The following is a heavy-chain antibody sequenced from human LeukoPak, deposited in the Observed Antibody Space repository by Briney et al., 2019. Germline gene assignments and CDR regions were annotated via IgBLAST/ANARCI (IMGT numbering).Heavy chain of an antibody. V-gene: IGHV3-30*02. J-gene: IGHJ3*02. CDR3: AKDSLGSRYCSSTSCLHDAFDI. CDR1: GFTFDDYG. D-gene: IGHD2-2*01. CDR2: IRYDGNYN. Sequence: PGGSLRLSCAASGFTFDDYGMHWVRQAPGKGLEWVAFIRYDGNYNYYAVSVKGRFTISKDNSKNTLYLQMNSLRAEDTAVYYCAKDSLGSRYCSSTSCLHDAFDIWGQGTMVIVSS.